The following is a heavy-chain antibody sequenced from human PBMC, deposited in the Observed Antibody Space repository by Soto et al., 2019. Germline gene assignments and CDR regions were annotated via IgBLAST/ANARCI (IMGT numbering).Heavy chain of an antibody. J-gene: IGHJ4*02. D-gene: IGHD6-19*01. Sequence: PGGSLRLSCAASGFTFINYWMSWVRQAPGKGLEWVANINEDGSEKKYVDSVKGRFTISRDNAKKSLYLQINSLRAEDTAVYYCARDNGWNYLIYWGQGTLVTVSS. CDR1: GFTFINYW. CDR2: INEDGSEK. CDR3: ARDNGWNYLIY. V-gene: IGHV3-7*01.